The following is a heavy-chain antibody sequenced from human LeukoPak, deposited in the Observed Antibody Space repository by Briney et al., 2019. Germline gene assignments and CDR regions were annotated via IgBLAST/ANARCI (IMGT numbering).Heavy chain of an antibody. Sequence: GRSLRLSCAASGFTFSSYAMHWVRQAPGNGLEWVAVISYDGSNKYYADSVKGRFTISRDNSKNTLYLQMNSLRAEDTAVYYCAKTIFGVVNNPSDYWGQGTLVTVSS. D-gene: IGHD3-3*01. CDR3: AKTIFGVVNNPSDY. V-gene: IGHV3-30-3*02. CDR1: GFTFSSYA. J-gene: IGHJ4*02. CDR2: ISYDGSNK.